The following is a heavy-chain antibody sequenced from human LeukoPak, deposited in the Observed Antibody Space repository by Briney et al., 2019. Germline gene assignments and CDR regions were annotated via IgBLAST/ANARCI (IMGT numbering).Heavy chain of an antibody. D-gene: IGHD1-1*01. Sequence: GGSLRLSCAATGLTFKNYAMSLVRQAPGKGLEWVSAIGDTDADRKYADSVKGRFTISRDNSRNTLYLHLNSLRVEDTAIYYCGRDWKLDYWGQGTLVTVSS. V-gene: IGHV3-23*01. CDR1: GLTFKNYA. CDR2: IGDTDADR. J-gene: IGHJ4*02. CDR3: GRDWKLDY.